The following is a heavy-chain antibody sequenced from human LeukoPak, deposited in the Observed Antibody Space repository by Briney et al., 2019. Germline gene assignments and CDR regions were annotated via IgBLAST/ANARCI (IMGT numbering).Heavy chain of an antibody. V-gene: IGHV3-7*01. J-gene: IGHJ3*02. CDR1: GFTFSSYW. D-gene: IGHD6-19*01. CDR3: AGEAVANDAFDI. CDR2: IKQDGSEK. Sequence: GGSLRLSCTASGFTFSSYWMSWVRQAPGKGLEWVANIKQDGSEKYYVDSVKGRFTISRDNAKNSLYLQMNSLRAEDTAVYYCAGEAVANDAFDIWGQGTMVTVSS.